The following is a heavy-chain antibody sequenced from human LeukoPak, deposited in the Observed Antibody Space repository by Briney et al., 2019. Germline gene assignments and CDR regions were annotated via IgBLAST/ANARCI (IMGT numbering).Heavy chain of an antibody. CDR3: AAERYGGISDCCNFEI. V-gene: IGHV1-2*02. CDR1: GYTFTGYY. CDR2: INPNSGGT. D-gene: IGHD4-23*01. J-gene: IGHJ3*02. Sequence: ASVKVSCKASGYTFTGYYMHWVRQAPGQGLEWMGWINPNSGGTNYAQKFQGRVTMTRDMSTNTAYMELSSLRSEDTAVYYCAAERYGGISDCCNFEIWGQGTMVTVSS.